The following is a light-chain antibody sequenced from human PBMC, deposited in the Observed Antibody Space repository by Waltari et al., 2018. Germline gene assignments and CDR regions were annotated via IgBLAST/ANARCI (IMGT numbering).Light chain of an antibody. V-gene: IGKV3-20*01. CDR1: QSVGRS. CDR2: GAS. Sequence: DIVLTQPPGTLSLSPGERATLSCRASQSVGRSLAWYQQKPGQAPRLLIFGASNRATGVPDRFSGIGSGTDFSLTISRLEPEDLAVYFCQHYVKLPVTFGQGTKVEIK. CDR3: QHYVKLPVT. J-gene: IGKJ1*01.